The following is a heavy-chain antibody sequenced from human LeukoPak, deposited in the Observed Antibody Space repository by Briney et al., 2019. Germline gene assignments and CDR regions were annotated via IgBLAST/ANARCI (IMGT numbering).Heavy chain of an antibody. D-gene: IGHD2-15*01. J-gene: IGHJ6*03. CDR1: GFTFSTYW. CDR2: IKQDGSEK. V-gene: IGHV3-7*03. CDR3: ARVLRYCSGGNCYSGGLGYMDV. Sequence: GGSLRLSCAASGFTFSTYWMSWVRQAPGKGLEWVANIKQDGSEKYYVDSVKGRFTISRDNAKNSLFLQMNSLRAEDTAVYYCARVLRYCSGGNCYSGGLGYMDVWGKGTTVTISS.